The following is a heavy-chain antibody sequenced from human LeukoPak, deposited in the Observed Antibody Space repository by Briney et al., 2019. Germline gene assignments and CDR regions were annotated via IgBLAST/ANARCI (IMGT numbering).Heavy chain of an antibody. V-gene: IGHV3-23*01. CDR1: GFIFSNYA. CDR3: ERCGYSHGYGWGGGYYYYYMDV. CDR2: ISGSGDTT. J-gene: IGHJ6*03. D-gene: IGHD5-18*01. Sequence: GGSLRLSCATSGFIFSNYAVNWVRQAPGKGLEWVSIISGSGDTTYYADSVKGRFTISRDNSKNTLYLQMNSLRAEDTAVYYCERCGYSHGYGWGGGYYYYYMDVWGKGTTVTVSS.